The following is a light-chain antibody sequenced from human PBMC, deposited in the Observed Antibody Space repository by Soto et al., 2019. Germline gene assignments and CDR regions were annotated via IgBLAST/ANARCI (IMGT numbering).Light chain of an antibody. CDR1: SSDVGGHNF. J-gene: IGLJ2*01. Sequence: QSVLTQPPSASGSPGQSVTISCTGTSSDVGGHNFVSWYQQHPGKAPKLMIYEVVKRPSGVPDRFSGSKSGNTASLTVSGLQAEDEADYYCSSDTGRNVVFGGGTKLTVL. CDR3: SSDTGRNVV. CDR2: EVV. V-gene: IGLV2-8*01.